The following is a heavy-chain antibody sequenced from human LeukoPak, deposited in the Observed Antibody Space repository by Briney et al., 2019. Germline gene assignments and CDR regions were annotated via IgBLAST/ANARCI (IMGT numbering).Heavy chain of an antibody. CDR1: GYTFNNYD. J-gene: IGHJ1*01. Sequence: ASVKVSCKASGYTFNNYDINWVRQAPGQGLEWMGWINPNSGDTNFAQNFQGRVTMTRDTSISTVYMELSRLRSDDTAVFYCARGYYDSSDFEYFQHWGQGTLVTVSS. CDR3: ARGYYDSSDFEYFQH. D-gene: IGHD3-22*01. CDR2: INPNSGDT. V-gene: IGHV1-2*02.